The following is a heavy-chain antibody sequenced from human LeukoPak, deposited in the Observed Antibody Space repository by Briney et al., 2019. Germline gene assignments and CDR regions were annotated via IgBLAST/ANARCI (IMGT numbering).Heavy chain of an antibody. D-gene: IGHD3-10*01. CDR1: GYSFTSYW. CDR2: IYPGDSDT. Sequence: LGESLKISCKGSGYSFTSYWIGWVRQMPGKGLEWMGIIYPGDSDTRYSPSFQGQVTISADKSISTAYLQWSSLRASDTAMYYCARFLYGSGYYYGMDVWGQGTTVTVSS. V-gene: IGHV5-51*01. J-gene: IGHJ6*02. CDR3: ARFLYGSGYYYGMDV.